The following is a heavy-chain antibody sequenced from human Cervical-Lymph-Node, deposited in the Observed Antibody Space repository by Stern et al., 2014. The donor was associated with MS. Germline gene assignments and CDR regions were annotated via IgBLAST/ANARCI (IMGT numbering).Heavy chain of an antibody. CDR1: GG. V-gene: IGHV1-69*01. Sequence: VQLVESGADVKKPGSSVRVSCKTSGGISWLRQAPGQGLEWLGGIIPFVGTANYAQTFQGSLTITADPSTNTTHLELSRLPCEDTAVYYGGGGGGDNWFDPWGQGTLVSVSS. CDR2: IIPFVGTA. D-gene: IGHD3-16*01. CDR3: GGGGGDNWFDP. J-gene: IGHJ5*02.